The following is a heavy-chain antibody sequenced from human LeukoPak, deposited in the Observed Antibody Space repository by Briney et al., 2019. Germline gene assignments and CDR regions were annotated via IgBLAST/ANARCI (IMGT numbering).Heavy chain of an antibody. CDR3: ARDRRPVAAISMGAFDI. Sequence: EASVTVSCKASGHTLTGYYAHWVRQAPGQGPEWMGRINTNSGGTNYAQKFQGRVSMTWDTSITTAYMELSRLRSDDTAVYYCARDRRPVAAISMGAFDIWGQGTKVTVSS. CDR2: INTNSGGT. CDR1: GHTLTGYY. D-gene: IGHD6-19*01. J-gene: IGHJ3*02. V-gene: IGHV1-2*06.